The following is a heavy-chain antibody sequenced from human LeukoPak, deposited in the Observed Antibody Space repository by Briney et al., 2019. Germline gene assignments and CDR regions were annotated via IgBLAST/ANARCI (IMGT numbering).Heavy chain of an antibody. CDR3: ARETAVAGTDAFDI. J-gene: IGHJ3*02. D-gene: IGHD6-19*01. CDR2: IYYSGST. CDR1: GGSISTSNYY. Sequence: SETLSLTCTVSGGSISTSNYYWGWIRQPPGKGLEWIGSIYYSGSTYYNPSLKSRITISVDTSKNQFSLRLSSVTAADTAVYYCARETAVAGTDAFDIWGQGTMVTVSS. V-gene: IGHV4-39*07.